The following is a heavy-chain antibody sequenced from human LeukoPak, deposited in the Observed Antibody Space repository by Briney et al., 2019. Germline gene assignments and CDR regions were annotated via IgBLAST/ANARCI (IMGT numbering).Heavy chain of an antibody. CDR2: IDAGGST. J-gene: IGHJ5*02. CDR3: ARVALYQSLPFDL. Sequence: GGSLRLSCSASGFTVYNTYMSWVRQAPGKGLEWVSSIDAGGSTDYADSVKGRFTISRDNSNNTLYLQVNSLRAEDTAVYFCARVALYQSLPFDLWGQGSLVTVSS. D-gene: IGHD2-2*02. CDR1: GFTVYNTY. V-gene: IGHV3-53*01.